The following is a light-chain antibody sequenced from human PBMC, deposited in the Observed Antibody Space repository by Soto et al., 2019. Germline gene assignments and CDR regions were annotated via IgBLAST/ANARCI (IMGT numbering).Light chain of an antibody. Sequence: SYELTQSPSLSVAPGQTATITCGGNNIGSKSVNWYQHKAGQAPVLVMSYDSDRPSGIPERFSGSNSGNTATLTLSRVESGDEAEYYCQVWDISNDHHVFGSGTKLTVL. V-gene: IGLV3-21*01. CDR3: QVWDISNDHHV. J-gene: IGLJ1*01. CDR2: YDS. CDR1: NIGSKS.